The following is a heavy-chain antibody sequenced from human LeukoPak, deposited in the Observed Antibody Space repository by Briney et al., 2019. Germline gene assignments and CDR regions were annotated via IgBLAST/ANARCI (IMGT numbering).Heavy chain of an antibody. CDR2: ICANDGNT. CDR3: AKGSGSSCYSPCDY. J-gene: IGHJ4*02. CDR1: GLTFRNYA. Sequence: GGSLRLSCAASGLTFRNYAMSWVRQAPGKGLEWVSVICANDGNTYYADAVKGRFTISRDNSEDTLYLQMDSLRAEDTAVYYCAKGSGSSCYSPCDYWGQGILVTVSS. V-gene: IGHV3-23*01. D-gene: IGHD2-15*01.